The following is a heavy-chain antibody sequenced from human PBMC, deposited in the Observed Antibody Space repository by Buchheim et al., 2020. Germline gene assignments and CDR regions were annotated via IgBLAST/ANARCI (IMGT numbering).Heavy chain of an antibody. CDR1: GFTFSSYS. CDR2: ISSSSSTI. V-gene: IGHV3-48*01. D-gene: IGHD3-22*01. J-gene: IGHJ4*02. Sequence: EVQLVESGGGLVQPGGSLRLSCAASGFTFSSYSMNWVRQAPGKGLEWVSYISSSSSTIYYADSVKGRFTISRDNAKNSLYLQMNSLRAEDTAAYYCARGVEDSSGWYRYYYDSSGYSDYWGQGTL. CDR3: ARGVEDSSGWYRYYYDSSGYSDY.